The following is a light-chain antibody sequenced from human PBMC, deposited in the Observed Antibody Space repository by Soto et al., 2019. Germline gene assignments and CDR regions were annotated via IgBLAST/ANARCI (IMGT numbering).Light chain of an antibody. V-gene: IGLV1-40*01. CDR3: QSYDSSLSGYV. CDR1: SSNIGANCD. J-gene: IGLJ1*01. Sequence: QSVLTQPPSVSGVPGQRVTISCTGSSSNIGANCDVHWYQQLPGTAPKLLIYGNSNRPSGVPDRFSGSKSGTSASLAITGLQAEDEADYYCQSYDSSLSGYVFGTGTEVTVL. CDR2: GNS.